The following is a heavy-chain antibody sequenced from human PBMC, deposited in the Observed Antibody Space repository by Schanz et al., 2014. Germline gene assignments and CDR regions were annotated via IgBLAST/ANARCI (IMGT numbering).Heavy chain of an antibody. D-gene: IGHD6-13*01. Sequence: QVQLVQSGAEVKKPGSSVRVSCEASGGTFSSFSFSWVRQAPGQGLEWMGRISPSSGGTNYAQKFQGRVTMTRDTSISTAYMELNRLRSDDTAVYYCAGATYSSSWYGGSEYFQHWGQGTLVTVSS. J-gene: IGHJ1*01. CDR3: AGATYSSSWYGGSEYFQH. CDR1: GGTFSSFS. CDR2: ISPSSGGT. V-gene: IGHV1-2*02.